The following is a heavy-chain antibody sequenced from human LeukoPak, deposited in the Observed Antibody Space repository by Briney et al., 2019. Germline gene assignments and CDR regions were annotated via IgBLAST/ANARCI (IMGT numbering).Heavy chain of an antibody. CDR3: AKEGTASKPSDLDY. J-gene: IGHJ4*02. V-gene: IGHV3-30*02. CDR1: GFIFNDYG. CDR2: IRYNGDNK. D-gene: IGHD1/OR15-1a*01. Sequence: GGSLRLSCAASGFIFNDYGMHWVRQAPGKGLEWVAFIRYNGDNKYYVDSVKGRFTISRDNSKNTLHLQMNSLKPEDTAVYYCAKEGTASKPSDLDYRGQGTLVTVSS.